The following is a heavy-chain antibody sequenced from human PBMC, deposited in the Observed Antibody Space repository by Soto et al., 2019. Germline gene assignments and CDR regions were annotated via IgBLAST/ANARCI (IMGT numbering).Heavy chain of an antibody. Sequence: QVQLVQSGAEVKKPGASVKVSCKASGYTFTSYGISWVRQAPGQGLEWMGWISAYNGNTNYAQKLQGRVTMPTDTSTSTAYMELRSLRSDDTAVYYCARSTDDYIWGSYRYPRGYYFDYWGQGTLVTVSS. D-gene: IGHD3-16*02. CDR2: ISAYNGNT. CDR1: GYTFTSYG. CDR3: ARSTDDYIWGSYRYPRGYYFDY. V-gene: IGHV1-18*01. J-gene: IGHJ4*02.